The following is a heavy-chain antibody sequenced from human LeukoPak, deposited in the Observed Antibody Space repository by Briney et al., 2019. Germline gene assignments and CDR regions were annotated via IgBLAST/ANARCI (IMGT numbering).Heavy chain of an antibody. Sequence: QPGGSLRLSCAASGFTFSSYGMHWVRQAPGKGLEWVAVISYDGSNKYYADSVKGRFTISRDNPKNMLYLQMNSLRAEDTAVYYCARDPCGGDCPLDYWGQGALVTVSS. CDR2: ISYDGSNK. D-gene: IGHD2-21*02. V-gene: IGHV3-30*03. CDR1: GFTFSSYG. CDR3: ARDPCGGDCPLDY. J-gene: IGHJ4*02.